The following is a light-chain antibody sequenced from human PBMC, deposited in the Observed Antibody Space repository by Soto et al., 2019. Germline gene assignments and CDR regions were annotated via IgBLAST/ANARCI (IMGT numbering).Light chain of an antibody. Sequence: TRSVGPWERATLSSRASQSVSSKLAWYQQKPGQAPRLLIYGASTRATGIPARFSGSGSGTESTLSISSLQSEDLAVDYCQQYTNWLTLALGRGTRLE. J-gene: IGKJ5*01. V-gene: IGKV3D-15*01. CDR1: QSVSSK. CDR3: QQYTNWLTLA. CDR2: GAS.